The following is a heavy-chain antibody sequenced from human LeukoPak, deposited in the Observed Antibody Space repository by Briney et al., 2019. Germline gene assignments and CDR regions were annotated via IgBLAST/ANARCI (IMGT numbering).Heavy chain of an antibody. CDR1: GGSFSGYY. Sequence: SETLSLTCAVYGGSFSGYYWSWIRQPPGKGLEWIGEINHSGSTNYNPSLKSRVTISVDTSKNQFSPKLSSVTAADTAVYYCASSRYSSSWYEYWGQGTLVTVSS. J-gene: IGHJ4*02. V-gene: IGHV4-34*01. D-gene: IGHD6-13*01. CDR3: ASSRYSSSWYEY. CDR2: INHSGST.